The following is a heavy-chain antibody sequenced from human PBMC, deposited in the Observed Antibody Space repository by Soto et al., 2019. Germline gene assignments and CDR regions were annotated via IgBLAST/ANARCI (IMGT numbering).Heavy chain of an antibody. J-gene: IGHJ4*02. Sequence: GGSLRLSCGASGFTFSNYYMSWIRQAPGKGLEWVSYISSTGRTIYYADSVKGRFTVSRDNAQNSLSLKLNSLRVEDTAVYYCARTYSSGWEFDYWGQGTQVTVS. D-gene: IGHD6-19*01. CDR1: GFTFSNYY. CDR3: ARTYSSGWEFDY. V-gene: IGHV3-11*01. CDR2: ISSTGRTI.